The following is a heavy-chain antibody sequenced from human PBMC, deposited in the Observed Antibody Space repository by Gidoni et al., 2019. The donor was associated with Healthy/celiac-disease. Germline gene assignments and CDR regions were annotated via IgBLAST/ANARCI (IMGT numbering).Heavy chain of an antibody. D-gene: IGHD2-15*01. CDR1: GGSISSGGYS. CDR2: IYHSGST. V-gene: IGHV4-30-2*01. Sequence: QLQLQESGSGLVKPSQTLSLTCAVSGGSISSGGYSWSWIRQPPGKGLEWIGYIYHSGSTYYNSSLKSRVTISVDRSKNQFSLKLSSVTAADTAVYYCARGVVVVAATSRGAFDIWGQGTMVTVSS. J-gene: IGHJ3*02. CDR3: ARGVVVVAATSRGAFDI.